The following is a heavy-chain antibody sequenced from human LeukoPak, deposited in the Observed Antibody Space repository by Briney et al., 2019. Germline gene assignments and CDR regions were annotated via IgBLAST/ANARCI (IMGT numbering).Heavy chain of an antibody. CDR2: IYYSGST. CDR3: ARLVAGTGEYNFDY. J-gene: IGHJ4*02. Sequence: PSETLSLTCTVSGGSISSYYWSWIRQPPGKGLEWIGYIYYSGSTSYNPSLKSRVTISVDTSKNQFSLKLSSVTAADTAVYYCARLVAGTGEYNFDYWGQGTLVTVSS. CDR1: GGSISSYY. V-gene: IGHV4-59*08. D-gene: IGHD6-19*01.